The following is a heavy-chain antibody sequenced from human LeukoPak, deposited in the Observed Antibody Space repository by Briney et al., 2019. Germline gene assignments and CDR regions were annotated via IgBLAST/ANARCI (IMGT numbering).Heavy chain of an antibody. CDR2: MNPSGGST. CDR1: GYTFTSYD. CDR3: AKCREPIAARAPGVFDY. Sequence: ASVKVSCKASGYTFTSYDINWVRQATGQGLEWMGWMNPSGGSTNYAQKLQGRVTMTTDTSTSTAYMELRSLRSDDTAVYYCAKCREPIAARAPGVFDYWGQGTLVTVSS. D-gene: IGHD6-6*01. J-gene: IGHJ4*02. V-gene: IGHV1-8*01.